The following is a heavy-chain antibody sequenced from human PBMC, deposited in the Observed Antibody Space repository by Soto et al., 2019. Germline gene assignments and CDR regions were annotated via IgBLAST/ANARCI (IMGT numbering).Heavy chain of an antibody. V-gene: IGHV3-7*04. Sequence: GGSLRLSCAASGFTFSSYWMSWVRQAPGKGLEWVANIKQDGSEKYYVDSVKGRFTISRDNAKNSLYLQMNSLRAEDTAVYYCARDSWYGELLYRLDYWGQGTLVTVSS. CDR2: IKQDGSEK. CDR1: GFTFSSYW. J-gene: IGHJ4*01. D-gene: IGHD3-10*01. CDR3: ARDSWYGELLYRLDY.